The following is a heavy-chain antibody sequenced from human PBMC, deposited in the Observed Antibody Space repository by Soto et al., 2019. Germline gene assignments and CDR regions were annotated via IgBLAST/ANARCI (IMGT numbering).Heavy chain of an antibody. CDR1: GVSINRGDYY. CDR3: AREGGGFVHVPDY. V-gene: IGHV4-30-4*01. CDR2: IYYNGDT. Sequence: QVRLQESGPKLVRPSQTLSLPCSVSGVSINRGDYYWSWIRQSPGRGLEWIGSIYYNGDTNYNPFLWSRMTMSVDTSKILFFLDLQFVVAAAPCVYFCAREGGGFVHVPDYWGKGTLITVAS. J-gene: IGHJ4*02. D-gene: IGHD3-16*01.